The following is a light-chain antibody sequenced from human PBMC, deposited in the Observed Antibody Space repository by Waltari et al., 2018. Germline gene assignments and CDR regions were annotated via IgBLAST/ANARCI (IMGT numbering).Light chain of an antibody. J-gene: IGLJ1*01. Sequence: SVLTQPPSVSAAPGQTVTISCSVCSSTIGNNYVSWYQQIPGTAPKLLIYDNNKRPSGIPDRFSGSKSGTSATLGITGLQTGDEADYYCGTWDSSLSAYVFGTGTKVTVL. V-gene: IGLV1-51*01. CDR3: GTWDSSLSAYV. CDR2: DNN. CDR1: SSTIGNNY.